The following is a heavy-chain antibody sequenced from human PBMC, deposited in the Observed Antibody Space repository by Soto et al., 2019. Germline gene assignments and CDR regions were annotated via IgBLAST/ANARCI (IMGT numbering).Heavy chain of an antibody. CDR2: IIPILGRA. CDR3: ARHRALPGDAYNPYNGY. D-gene: IGHD1-1*01. V-gene: IGHV1-69*02. Sequence: QVQLVQSGAEVKKPGSSVKVSCQASGGTFSSYSISWVRQAPGQGLEWMGKIIPILGRANYAQKFQGRVTITADKSTSTTYMELSSLRSEDTAMYYCARHRALPGDAYNPYNGYWGQGTLVTVSS. J-gene: IGHJ4*02. CDR1: GGTFSSYS.